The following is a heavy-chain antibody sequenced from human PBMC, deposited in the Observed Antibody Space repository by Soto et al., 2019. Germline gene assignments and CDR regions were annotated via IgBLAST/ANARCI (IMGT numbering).Heavy chain of an antibody. J-gene: IGHJ1*01. D-gene: IGHD3-22*01. CDR1: GGPFSGDF. CDR3: ARGLRDSSGYSHVHYFQP. Sequence: QVQLHQWGAGLLKPSDTLALTCAVYGGPFSGDFWTGIGQPPGKGLEWIGEINHGGNTNYSPSLISRVTISLDTSKHQLSPKLSSVTAAATAVDYCARGLRDSSGYSHVHYFQPWGQGTLATVSS. CDR2: INHGGNT. V-gene: IGHV4-34*01.